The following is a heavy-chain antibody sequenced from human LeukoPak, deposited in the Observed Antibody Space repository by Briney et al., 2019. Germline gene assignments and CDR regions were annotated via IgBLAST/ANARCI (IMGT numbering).Heavy chain of an antibody. J-gene: IGHJ6*03. D-gene: IGHD2-15*01. Sequence: ASVKVSCRASGYSFSSYGISWVRQAPGQGLEWMGWISAYNGNTNYAQKFQGRLTMTTDTSTSTAYMELRSLRSDDTAVHYRGRDCRGRCPSEYYVDVWGTGTTVTISS. CDR2: ISAYNGNT. V-gene: IGHV1-18*01. CDR3: GRDCRGRCPSEYYVDV. CDR1: GYSFSSYG.